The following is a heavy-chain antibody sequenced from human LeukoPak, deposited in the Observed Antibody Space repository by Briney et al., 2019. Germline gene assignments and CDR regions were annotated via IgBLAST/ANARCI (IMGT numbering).Heavy chain of an antibody. CDR3: ATDAWGYYDSSGYYRQADY. D-gene: IGHD3-22*01. CDR1: GYTFTGYD. CDR2: INPNSGGT. J-gene: IGHJ4*02. Sequence: GASVKVSCKTSGYTFTGYDMHWVRQAPGQGLEWMGRINPNSGGTNYAQKFQGRVTMTRDTSITTAYMELSRLRSDDTAVYYCATDAWGYYDSSGYYRQADYWGQGTLVAVSS. V-gene: IGHV1-2*06.